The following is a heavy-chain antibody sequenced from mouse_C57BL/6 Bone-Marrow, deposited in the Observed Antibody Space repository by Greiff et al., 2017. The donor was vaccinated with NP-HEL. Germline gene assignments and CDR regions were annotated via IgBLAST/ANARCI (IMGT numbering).Heavy chain of an antibody. J-gene: IGHJ3*01. V-gene: IGHV5-6*01. D-gene: IGHD4-1*01. CDR1: GFTFSSYG. CDR3: ARHRLGRGFAY. Sequence: EVQLVESGGDLVKPGGSLKLSCAASGFTFSSYGMSWVRQTPDKRLEWVATISSGGSYTYYPDSVKGRFTISRDNAKNTLYLQMNSRKSEDTDMYDCARHRLGRGFAYWGQGTLVTVSA. CDR2: ISSGGSYT.